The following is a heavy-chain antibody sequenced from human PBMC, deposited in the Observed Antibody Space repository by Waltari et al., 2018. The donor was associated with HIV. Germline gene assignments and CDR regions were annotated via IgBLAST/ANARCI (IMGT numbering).Heavy chain of an antibody. CDR3: ARVIAVAGPPDYYYGMDV. CDR2: IIPIFGTA. CDR1: GGTFSSYA. Sequence: QVQLVQSGAEVKKPGSSVKVSCKASGGTFSSYAISWVRQAPGQGLEWMGGIIPIFGTANDAQKVQGRVTITADKSTSTAYMELSSLRSEDTAVYYCARVIAVAGPPDYYYGMDVWGQGTTVTVSS. D-gene: IGHD6-19*01. V-gene: IGHV1-69*06. J-gene: IGHJ6*02.